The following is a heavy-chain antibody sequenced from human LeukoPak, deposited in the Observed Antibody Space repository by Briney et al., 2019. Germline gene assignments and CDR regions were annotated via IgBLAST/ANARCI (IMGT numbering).Heavy chain of an antibody. CDR2: IYYSGST. V-gene: IGHV4-39*01. CDR1: GGSFSSSSYY. D-gene: IGHD2-15*01. CDR3: ARSPVAALDY. J-gene: IGHJ4*02. Sequence: SETLSLTCTVSGGSFSSSSYYWAWIRQPPGKGLEWIGSIYYSGSTYHNPSLKSRVTISVDTSKNQFSLKLSSVTAADTAVYYCARSPVAALDYWGQGTLVTVSS.